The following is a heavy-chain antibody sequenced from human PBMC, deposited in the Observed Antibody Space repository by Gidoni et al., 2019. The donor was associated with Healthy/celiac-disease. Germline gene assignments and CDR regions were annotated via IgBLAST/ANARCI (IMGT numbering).Heavy chain of an antibody. J-gene: IGHJ6*02. CDR3: ARADVDIVATINPSGMDV. CDR1: GGSISSGSYY. V-gene: IGHV4-61*02. CDR2: IYTSGST. D-gene: IGHD5-12*01. Sequence: QVQLQESGPGLAKPSQTLSLTCTLSGGSISSGSYYWSWIRQPAGKGLEWIGRIYTSGSTNYNPSLKSRVTISVDTSKNQFSLKLSSVTAADTAVYYCARADVDIVATINPSGMDVWGQGTTVTVSS.